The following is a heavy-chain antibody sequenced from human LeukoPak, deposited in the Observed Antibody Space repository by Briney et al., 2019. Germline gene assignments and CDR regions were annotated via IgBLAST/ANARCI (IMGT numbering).Heavy chain of an antibody. CDR1: GFTFSSYG. V-gene: IGHV3-33*01. CDR2: IWYDGSNK. Sequence: GRSLRLSCAASGFTFSSYGMHWVRQAPGKGLEWVGVIWYDGSNKYYADSVKGRFTISRDNSKNTLYLQMNSLRAEDTAVYYCARVDWLQFPGWFDPWGQGTLVTVSS. J-gene: IGHJ5*02. D-gene: IGHD5-12*01. CDR3: ARVDWLQFPGWFDP.